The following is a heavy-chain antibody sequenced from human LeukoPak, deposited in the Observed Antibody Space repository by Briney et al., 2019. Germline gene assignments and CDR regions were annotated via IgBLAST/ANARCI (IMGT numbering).Heavy chain of an antibody. CDR2: ISYDGSNK. CDR3: AKGFNYYDSSGYYRERRSDAFDI. Sequence: GRSLRLSCAASGFTFSSYGIHWVRQAPGKGLEWVAVISYDGSNKYYADSVKGRLTISRDNSKNTLYLQTNSLRDEDTAVYYCAKGFNYYDSSGYYRERRSDAFDIWGQGTMGTVSS. D-gene: IGHD3-22*01. J-gene: IGHJ3*02. V-gene: IGHV3-30*18. CDR1: GFTFSSYG.